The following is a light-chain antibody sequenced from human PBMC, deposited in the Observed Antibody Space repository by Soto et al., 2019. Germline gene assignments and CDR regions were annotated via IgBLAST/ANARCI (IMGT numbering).Light chain of an antibody. CDR1: QSIRAY. J-gene: IGKJ1*01. V-gene: IGKV1-39*01. CDR2: AAS. CDR3: HQTYDNPWT. Sequence: DIQMTQSPPSLSASVGDRVTITCRASQSIRAYLNWYQVKPGRAPKLLIHAASNLQTGVPSSFSGSGSGTDFTLTISSLQPEDFATYFCHQTYDNPWTFGQGTEVEVK.